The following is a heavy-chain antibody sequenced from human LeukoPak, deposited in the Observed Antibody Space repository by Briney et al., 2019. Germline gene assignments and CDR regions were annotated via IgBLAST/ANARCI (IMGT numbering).Heavy chain of an antibody. J-gene: IGHJ4*02. V-gene: IGHV5-51*01. CDR3: ARQDGHYYDSSGYVV. CDR2: IYPGDSDT. D-gene: IGHD3-22*01. CDR1: GYSFASYW. Sequence: GESLKISCKGSGYSFASYWIGWVRQMPGKGLEWMGIIYPGDSDTRYGPSFQGQVTISADKSISTAYLQWNSLKASDTAMYYCARQDGHYYDSSGYVVWGQGTLVTVSS.